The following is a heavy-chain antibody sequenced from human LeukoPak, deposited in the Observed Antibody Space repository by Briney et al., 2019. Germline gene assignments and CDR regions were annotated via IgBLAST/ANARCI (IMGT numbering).Heavy chain of an antibody. Sequence: GGSLRLSCAASGFTFNNYAMHWVRQAPGKGLEYVSAISTNGDSTFYASSVKGRFTISRDKSKNTLYLQMNSLRAEDTAVYYCAIPETYCSSTSCSNWGQGTLVTVSS. D-gene: IGHD2-2*01. CDR3: AIPETYCSSTSCSN. J-gene: IGHJ4*02. V-gene: IGHV3-64*01. CDR2: ISTNGDST. CDR1: GFTFNNYA.